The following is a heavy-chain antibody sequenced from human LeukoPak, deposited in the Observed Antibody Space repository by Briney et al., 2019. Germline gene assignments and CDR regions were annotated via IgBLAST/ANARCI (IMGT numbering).Heavy chain of an antibody. CDR1: GGSISGYY. V-gene: IGHV4-59*08. D-gene: IGHD5-24*01. CDR2: IDDSGST. J-gene: IGHJ4*02. CDR3: ARVTSTIDY. Sequence: PSETLSLTCTVSGGSISGYYRSWIRQPPGKGLEWIGYIDDSGSTNYNPALKSRVTISIDTSKNQFSLKLSSVTAADTAVYYCARVTSTIDYWGQGTLVTVSS.